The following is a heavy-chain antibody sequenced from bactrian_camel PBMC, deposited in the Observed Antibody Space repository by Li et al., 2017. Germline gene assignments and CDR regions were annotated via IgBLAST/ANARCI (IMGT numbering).Heavy chain of an antibody. J-gene: IGHJ4*01. V-gene: IGHV3S35*01. CDR1: GFTFSNYA. CDR2: LYVGGTDT. D-gene: IGHD2*01. CDR3: AAGTFSGGRYCRPLKDNYNY. Sequence: VQLVESGGGSVQPGGSLRLSCAASGFTFSNYAMTWVRQAPGKEREAVAVLYVGGTDTFYTDSVKDRFTISQDNAKNTVYLQMSSLKPGDTAMYYCAAGTFSGGRYCRPLKDNYNYWGQGTQVTVS.